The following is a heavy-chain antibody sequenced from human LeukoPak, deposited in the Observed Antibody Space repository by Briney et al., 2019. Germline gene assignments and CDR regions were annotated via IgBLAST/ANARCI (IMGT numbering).Heavy chain of an antibody. D-gene: IGHD4-11*01. CDR3: AKIGAYDYSNDY. V-gene: IGHV3-66*01. CDR2: IYSGGST. Sequence: GGSLRLSCAASGFIVSDNYMSWVRQAPGKGLEWVSIIYSGGSTYYADSVKGRFIISRDTSKNTLYPQMNSLRAEDTAVYYCAKIGAYDYSNDYWGQGTLVTVSS. J-gene: IGHJ4*02. CDR1: GFIVSDNY.